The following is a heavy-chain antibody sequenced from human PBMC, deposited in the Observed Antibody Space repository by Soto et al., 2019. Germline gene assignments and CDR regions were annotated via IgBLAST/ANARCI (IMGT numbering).Heavy chain of an antibody. CDR2: IIPIFDTA. J-gene: IGHJ6*02. Sequence: QVQLVQSGSEVKKPGSSVKVSCKASGGSFSSYGITWVRQVPGQGLEWMGTIIPIFDTANYAQKFQGRVTITADKSTTTGYMGLESLRSEDTAVYYCASAQSIYGLDVWGQGTTVTVSS. D-gene: IGHD3-3*01. CDR1: GGSFSSYG. CDR3: ASAQSIYGLDV. V-gene: IGHV1-69*06.